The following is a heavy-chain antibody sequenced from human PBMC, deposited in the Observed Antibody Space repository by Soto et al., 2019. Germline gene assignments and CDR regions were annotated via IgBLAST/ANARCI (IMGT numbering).Heavy chain of an antibody. J-gene: IGHJ3*02. CDR2: ISFDGINK. V-gene: IGHV3-30*18. CDR1: GFTFGKYG. D-gene: IGHD6-19*01. Sequence: QVHLVESGGGVVRPGESLTLSCAASGFTFGKYGMHWVRQAPGKGLEWVTVISFDGINKDYADSVKGRFTISRDNSKNTLYLSMHSLRPEDTAVYYCAKSGDSGWYGEYVDGFDIWGQGTMVTVSS. CDR3: AKSGDSGWYGEYVDGFDI.